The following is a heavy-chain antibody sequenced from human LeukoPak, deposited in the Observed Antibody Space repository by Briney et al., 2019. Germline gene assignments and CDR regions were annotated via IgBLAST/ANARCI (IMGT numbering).Heavy chain of an antibody. CDR2: IIPIFGTA. J-gene: IGHJ4*02. D-gene: IGHD5-18*01. CDR3: AGGGRSRGQLWSRPLWD. Sequence: SVKVSCKASGYTFTSYGISWVRQAPGQGLEWMGGIIPIFGTANYAQKFQGRVTITTDESTSTAYMELSSLRSEDTAVYYCAGGGRSRGQLWSRPLWDWGQGTLVTVSS. V-gene: IGHV1-69*05. CDR1: GYTFTSYG.